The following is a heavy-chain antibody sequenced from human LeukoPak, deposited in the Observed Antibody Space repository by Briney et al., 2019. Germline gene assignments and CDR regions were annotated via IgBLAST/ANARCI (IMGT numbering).Heavy chain of an antibody. CDR3: ARDATVGMIDY. CDR2: INSDGSST. Sequence: GGSLRLSCAASGFTFSSYWMHWVRQAPGEGLVWVSRINSDGSSTSYADSVKGRFTISRDNAKNTLYLQMNSLRAEDTAVYYCARDATVGMIDYWGQGTLVTVSS. J-gene: IGHJ4*02. CDR1: GFTFSSYW. V-gene: IGHV3-74*01. D-gene: IGHD4-23*01.